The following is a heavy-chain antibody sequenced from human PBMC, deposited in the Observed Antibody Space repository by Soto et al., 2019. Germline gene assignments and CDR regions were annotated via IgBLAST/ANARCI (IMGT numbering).Heavy chain of an antibody. J-gene: IGHJ4*02. V-gene: IGHV3-33*01. CDR1: GFTFSSYG. Sequence: ESGGGVVQPGRSLRLSCAASGFTFSSYGMHWVRQAPGKGLEWVAVIWYDGSNKYYADSVKGRFTISRDNSKNTLYLQMNSLRAEDTAVYYCARDHIAARAFDYWGQGTLVTVSS. CDR2: IWYDGSNK. D-gene: IGHD6-6*01. CDR3: ARDHIAARAFDY.